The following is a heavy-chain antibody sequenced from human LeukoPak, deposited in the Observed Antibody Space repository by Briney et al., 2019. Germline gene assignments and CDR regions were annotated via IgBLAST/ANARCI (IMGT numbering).Heavy chain of an antibody. V-gene: IGHV1-18*01. CDR1: GYTFTSHG. J-gene: IGHJ4*02. D-gene: IGHD3-22*01. CDR3: ARGATYYYDSSGYYFDY. Sequence: ASVRVSCKASGYTFTSHGISWVRQAPGQGLEWMGWISAYNGNTNYAQKLQGRVTMTTDTSTSTAYMELRSLRSDDTAVYFCARGATYYYDSSGYYFDYWGQGTLVTVSS. CDR2: ISAYNGNT.